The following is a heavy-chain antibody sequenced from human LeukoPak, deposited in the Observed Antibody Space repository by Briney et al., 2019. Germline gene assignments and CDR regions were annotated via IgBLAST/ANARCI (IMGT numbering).Heavy chain of an antibody. CDR3: ARVYSSWISAEGY. CDR1: GGTFSSYA. J-gene: IGHJ4*02. D-gene: IGHD6-13*01. CDR2: IIPIFGTA. Sequence: SVKVSCKASGGTFSSYAISWVRQAPGQGLEWMGGIIPIFGTANHAQKFQGRVTITTDESTSTAYMELSSLRSEDTAVYYCARVYSSWISAEGYWGQGTLVTVSS. V-gene: IGHV1-69*05.